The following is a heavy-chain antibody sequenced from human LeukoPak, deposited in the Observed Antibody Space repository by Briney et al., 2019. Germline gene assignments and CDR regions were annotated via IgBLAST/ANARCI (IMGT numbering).Heavy chain of an antibody. CDR3: ARAPRTGDLDY. J-gene: IGHJ4*02. CDR2: IGTAGDT. D-gene: IGHD7-27*01. CDR1: GFTFSSYD. V-gene: IGHV3-13*01. Sequence: GGSLRLSCAASGFTFSSYDMHWVRQATGKGLEWVSAIGTAGDTYYPGSVKGRFTISRENAKNPLYLQMNSLRAGDTAVYYCARAPRTGDLDYWGQGTLVTVSS.